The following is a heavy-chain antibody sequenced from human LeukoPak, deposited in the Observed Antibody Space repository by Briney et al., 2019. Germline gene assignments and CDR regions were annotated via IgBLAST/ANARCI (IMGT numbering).Heavy chain of an antibody. CDR2: IYYSGST. J-gene: IGHJ4*02. Sequence: SETLSLTCTVSGGSISSYYWSWIRQPPGKGLEWIGYIYYSGSTNYNPSLKSRVTISVDTSKNQFSLKLSSVTAADTAVYYCARTHGGYSSSWYFDYWGQGTLVTVSS. D-gene: IGHD6-13*01. CDR1: GGSISSYY. CDR3: ARTHGGYSSSWYFDY. V-gene: IGHV4-59*08.